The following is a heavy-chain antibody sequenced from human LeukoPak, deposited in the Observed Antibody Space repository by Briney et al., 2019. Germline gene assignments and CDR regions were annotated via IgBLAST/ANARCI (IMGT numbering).Heavy chain of an antibody. V-gene: IGHV3-21*01. D-gene: IGHD2-2*01. Sequence: PGGSLRLSCAASGFTFSSYSMNWVRQAPGKGLEWVSSISSSSSYIYYADSVKGRFTISRDNAKNSLYLQMNSLRAEDTAVYYCARGPSIVVVPAAPDYWGQGTLVTVSS. J-gene: IGHJ4*02. CDR2: ISSSSSYI. CDR1: GFTFSSYS. CDR3: ARGPSIVVVPAAPDY.